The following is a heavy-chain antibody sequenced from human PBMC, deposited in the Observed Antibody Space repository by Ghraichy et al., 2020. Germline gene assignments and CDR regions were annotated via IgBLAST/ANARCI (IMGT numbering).Heavy chain of an antibody. J-gene: IGHJ4*02. CDR1: EFTMTNYF. Sequence: GGSLRLSCEASEFTMTNYFISWVRQAPGKGLEYVANINQDGSAIFYADSVKGRFTLSRDNAKNSFYLQMNSLRGDDTAVYFCARDFQYNSAWYSDYWGQGTLVTVSS. CDR3: ARDFQYNSAWYSDY. CDR2: INQDGSAI. V-gene: IGHV3-7*03. D-gene: IGHD2-21*02.